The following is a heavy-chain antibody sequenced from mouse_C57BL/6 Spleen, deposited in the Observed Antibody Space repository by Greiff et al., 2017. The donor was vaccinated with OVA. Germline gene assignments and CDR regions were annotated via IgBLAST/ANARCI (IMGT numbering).Heavy chain of an antibody. CDR2: ISSGGSYT. CDR3: AREGIGGSSYDYYAMDY. D-gene: IGHD1-1*01. CDR1: GFTFISYG. V-gene: IGHV5-6*01. J-gene: IGHJ4*01. Sequence: EVQVVESGGDLVKPGGSLKLSCAASGFTFISYGMSWVRQTPDKRLEWVATISSGGSYTYYPDSVKGRFTISRDNAKNTRYLQMSSLKSEDTAMYYCAREGIGGSSYDYYAMDYWGQGTSVTVSS.